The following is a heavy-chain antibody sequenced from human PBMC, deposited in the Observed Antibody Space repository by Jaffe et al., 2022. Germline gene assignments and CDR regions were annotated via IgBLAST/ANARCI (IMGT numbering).Heavy chain of an antibody. J-gene: IGHJ4*02. Sequence: EVQLLESGGGLVQPGGSLRLACAVSGFTFNNYGMTWVRQAPGKGLEWVASISASGDTTYYADSVKGRFTISRDNSKNTVYLHMSSLRAEDAAVYHCAGGEHQLVLWLNYFDYWGQGTLVTVSS. V-gene: IGHV3-23*01. CDR1: GFTFNNYG. D-gene: IGHD6-13*01. CDR3: AGGEHQLVLWLNYFDY. CDR2: ISASGDTT.